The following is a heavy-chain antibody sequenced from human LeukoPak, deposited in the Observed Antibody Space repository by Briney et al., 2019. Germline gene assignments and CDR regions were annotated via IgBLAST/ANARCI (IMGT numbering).Heavy chain of an antibody. CDR3: ARYPWFGDGKSFDY. Sequence: SETLSLTCTVSGGSISSSSYYWGWIRQPPGKGLEWIGSIYYSGSTYYNPSLKSRVTISVDTSKNQFSLELSSVTAADTAVYYCARYPWFGDGKSFDYWGQGTLVTVSS. CDR1: GGSISSSSYY. J-gene: IGHJ4*02. D-gene: IGHD3-10*01. CDR2: IYYSGST. V-gene: IGHV4-39*07.